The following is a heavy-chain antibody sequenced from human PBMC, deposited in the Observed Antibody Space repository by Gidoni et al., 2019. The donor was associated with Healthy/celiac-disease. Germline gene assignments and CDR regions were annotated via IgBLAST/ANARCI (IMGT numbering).Heavy chain of an antibody. CDR2: ISSSGSTI. V-gene: IGHV3-48*03. CDR3: ARDGDDFWSGYYSSPNYFDY. J-gene: IGHJ4*02. Sequence: EVQLVESGGGLVQPGGSLRLSCAASGFTFSSYEMTWVRQAPGKGLGWVAYISSSGSTIYYADSVKGRFTISRDNAKNSLYLQMNSLRAEDTAVYYCARDGDDFWSGYYSSPNYFDYWGQGTLVTVSS. D-gene: IGHD3-3*01. CDR1: GFTFSSYE.